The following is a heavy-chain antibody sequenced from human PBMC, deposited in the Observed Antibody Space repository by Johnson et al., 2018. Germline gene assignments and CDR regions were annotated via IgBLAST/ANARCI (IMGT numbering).Heavy chain of an antibody. V-gene: IGHV3-7*01. D-gene: IGHD1-1*01. CDR3: ARAVTSTLAFGM. J-gene: IGHJ3*02. Sequence: EVQLLESGGDLVQPGGSLRLSCAVSGFAFSSYWVTWVRQAPGKGLEWVATINQYGSETYYVDSVRGRFNISRDNAKNSLFLQMNSLRAEDTAVYYCARAVTSTLAFGMWGQGTRVTVSS. CDR2: INQYGSET. CDR1: GFAFSSYW.